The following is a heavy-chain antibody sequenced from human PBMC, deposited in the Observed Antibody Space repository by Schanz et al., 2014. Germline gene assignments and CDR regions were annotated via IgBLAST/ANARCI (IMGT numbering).Heavy chain of an antibody. CDR1: GGTFSSFG. CDR2: IIPSLGLA. V-gene: IGHV1-69*04. D-gene: IGHD2-21*01. J-gene: IGHJ4*02. CDR3: ARDRLECGAECYSVEVFEI. Sequence: QVQLVQSGAEVKKPGSSVKVSCKASGGTFSSFGINWVRQAPGQGIEWMGRIIPSLGLAKYEQKLQDKVTIAADTSTTTAYMELSGLRSEDTAVYYCARDRLECGAECYSVEVFEIWGQGTLXIVSS.